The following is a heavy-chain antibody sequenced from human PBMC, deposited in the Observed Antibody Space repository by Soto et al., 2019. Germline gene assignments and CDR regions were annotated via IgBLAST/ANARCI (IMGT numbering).Heavy chain of an antibody. CDR1: GYTFTTYN. CDR3: ARGNNWFAP. J-gene: IGHJ5*02. CDR2: TNPNTGHT. V-gene: IGHV1-8*01. Sequence: QVQLLQSGAEVKKPGASVKVSCKASGYTFTTYNINWVRQATGQGLEWMGWTNPNTGHTGYAQKFQGGVTTTRASSISPAYMELNSLRSEDTAVSYCARGNNWFAPWGQGTLVTVSS.